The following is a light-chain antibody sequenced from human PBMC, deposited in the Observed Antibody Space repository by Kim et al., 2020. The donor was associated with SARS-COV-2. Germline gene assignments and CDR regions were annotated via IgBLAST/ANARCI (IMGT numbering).Light chain of an antibody. J-gene: IGLJ2*01. CDR2: GKN. Sequence: ALGQTLRITCQGDSLRSFYASWYQQKPGQAPILVIYGKNNRPSGIPDRFSGSSSGNTASLTITGAQAEDEADYYCNSRDSSDNHVVFGRGTQLTVL. CDR3: NSRDSSDNHVV. CDR1: SLRSFY. V-gene: IGLV3-19*01.